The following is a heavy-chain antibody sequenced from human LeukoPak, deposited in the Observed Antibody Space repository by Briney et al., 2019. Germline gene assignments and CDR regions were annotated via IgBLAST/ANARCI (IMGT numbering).Heavy chain of an antibody. J-gene: IGHJ4*02. Sequence: GGSLRLSCAASGFTFNNYAMSWVRQAPGKGLEWVSAVSGSGGSTYYADSVKGRFTISRDNSKNTQYLQMNSLRAEDTAVYYCARWEYSSSLGSDYFDYWGQGTLVTVS. V-gene: IGHV3-23*01. D-gene: IGHD6-6*01. CDR1: GFTFNNYA. CDR3: ARWEYSSSLGSDYFDY. CDR2: VSGSGGST.